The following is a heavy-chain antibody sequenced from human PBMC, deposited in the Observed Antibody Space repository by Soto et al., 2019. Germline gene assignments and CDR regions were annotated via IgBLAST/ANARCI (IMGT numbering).Heavy chain of an antibody. V-gene: IGHV3-7*03. D-gene: IGHD3-10*01. Sequence: QPGGSLRLSCAASGFTFSSYWMSWVRQAPGKGLEWVANIKQDGSEKYYVHSVKGRFTISRDNAKNSLYLQMNSLRAEDTAVYYCAREVRGGAFDIWGQGTMVTVSS. CDR1: GFTFSSYW. CDR3: AREVRGGAFDI. CDR2: IKQDGSEK. J-gene: IGHJ3*02.